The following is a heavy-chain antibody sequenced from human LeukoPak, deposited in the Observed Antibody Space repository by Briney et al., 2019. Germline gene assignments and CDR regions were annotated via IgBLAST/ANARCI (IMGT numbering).Heavy chain of an antibody. D-gene: IGHD2-15*01. J-gene: IGHJ3*02. V-gene: IGHV5-51*01. Sequence: LGEPLKISCKSSDYNFASYWIGWVRQKTGKGLELMGIIFPADADTRYSPSLQGQVIISVDKSITTASLQWSSLKASDTATYYCARRREGGFDIWGQGTRVTVSS. CDR1: DYNFASYW. CDR3: ARRREGGFDI. CDR2: IFPADADT.